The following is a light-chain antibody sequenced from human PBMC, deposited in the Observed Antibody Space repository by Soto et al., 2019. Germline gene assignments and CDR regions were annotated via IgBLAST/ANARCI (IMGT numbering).Light chain of an antibody. CDR1: QSVSTY. CDR2: DAS. CDR3: QQRTNWPLT. V-gene: IGKV3-11*01. Sequence: EIVLTQSPATLSLSPGERATLSCRASQSVSTYLAWYQQKPGQAPRLLIYDASNRATGIPARFGGSASGTDFTLTISSLEPEDFAVYYCQQRTNWPLTFGGGTKVEI. J-gene: IGKJ4*01.